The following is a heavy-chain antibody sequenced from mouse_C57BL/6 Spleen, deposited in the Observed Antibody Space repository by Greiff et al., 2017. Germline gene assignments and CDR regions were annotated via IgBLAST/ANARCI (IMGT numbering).Heavy chain of an antibody. J-gene: IGHJ2*01. V-gene: IGHV1-69*01. CDR2: IDPSDSYT. Sequence: QVQLQQPGAELVMPGASVKLSCKASGYTFTSYWMHWVKQRPGQGLEWIGEIDPSDSYTNYNQKFKGKSTLTVDKSSSTAYMQLSSLTSEDSAVYYGARKGRGITTVVGGPHFDYWGQGTTLTVSS. CDR1: GYTFTSYW. D-gene: IGHD1-1*01. CDR3: ARKGRGITTVVGGPHFDY.